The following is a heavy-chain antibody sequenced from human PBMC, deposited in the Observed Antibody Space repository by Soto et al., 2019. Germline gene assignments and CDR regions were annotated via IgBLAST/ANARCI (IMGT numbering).Heavy chain of an antibody. CDR1: GFTFSTYA. J-gene: IGHJ4*02. Sequence: GGSLGLSCAASGFTFSTYAMSWVRQAPGKGLEWVSSLSASGGGTYYADSVKGRFTISRDNSKNTLYLQMKSLKAEDTALYYCARIRDSYDDYWGQGTLVTVSS. CDR3: ARIRDSYDDY. D-gene: IGHD3-3*01. CDR2: LSASGGGT. V-gene: IGHV3-23*01.